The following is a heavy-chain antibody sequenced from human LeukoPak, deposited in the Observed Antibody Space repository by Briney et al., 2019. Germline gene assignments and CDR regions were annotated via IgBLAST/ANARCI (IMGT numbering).Heavy chain of an antibody. CDR2: IIPIFGTA. Sequence: SVTVSCKASGGTFSSYAISWVRQAPGQGLEWMGGIIPIFGTANYAQKFQGRVTITTDESTSTAYMELSSLRSEDTAVYYCARGPGYCSSTSCYEYYYYYMDVWGKGTTVTVSS. CDR1: GGTFSSYA. CDR3: ARGPGYCSSTSCYEYYYYYMDV. V-gene: IGHV1-69*05. D-gene: IGHD2-2*03. J-gene: IGHJ6*03.